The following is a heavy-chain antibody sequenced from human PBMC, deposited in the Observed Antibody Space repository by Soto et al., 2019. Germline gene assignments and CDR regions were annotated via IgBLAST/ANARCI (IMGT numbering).Heavy chain of an antibody. CDR3: ARAPGSVAGTFDY. Sequence: SETLSLTCTVSGGSISSYYWSWIRQPPGKGLEWIGYIYYSGSTNYNPSLKSRVTISVDTSKNQFSLKLSSVTAADTAVYYCARAPGSVAGTFDYWGQGTLVTVSS. D-gene: IGHD6-19*01. CDR1: GGSISSYY. CDR2: IYYSGST. V-gene: IGHV4-59*01. J-gene: IGHJ4*02.